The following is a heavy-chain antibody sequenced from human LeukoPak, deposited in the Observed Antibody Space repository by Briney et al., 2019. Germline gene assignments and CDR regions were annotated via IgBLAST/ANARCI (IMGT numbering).Heavy chain of an antibody. CDR1: GGSISSGDYY. CDR2: IYYSGNT. CDR3: ARHVTISGPYDASDI. V-gene: IGHV4-31*11. Sequence: SQTLSLTCAVSGGSISSGDYYWSWIRQHPGKGLEWIGYIYYSGNTHYNPSLKSRVTISIDTSKNQFSLKLSSVTAADTAVYYCARHVTISGPYDASDIWGQGTMVTVSP. J-gene: IGHJ3*02. D-gene: IGHD5-24*01.